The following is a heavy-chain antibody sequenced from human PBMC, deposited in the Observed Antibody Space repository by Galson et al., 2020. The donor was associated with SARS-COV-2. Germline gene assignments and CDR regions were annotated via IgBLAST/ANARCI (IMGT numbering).Heavy chain of an antibody. V-gene: IGHV2-5*01. CDR1: GFPLTTSGVV. CDR2: IYWYDDT. Sequence: SGPTLMNPTQTLTHTCNFSGFPLTTSGVVVGWIRQPPGKALEWLALIYWYDDTSYRPSLKSRLTITKDTSKNQVVLTMTNMDPVDTATYYGAHRYSGSHKGWVDPWGQGTLVTVSS. J-gene: IGHJ5*02. CDR3: AHRYSGSHKGWVDP. D-gene: IGHD1-26*01.